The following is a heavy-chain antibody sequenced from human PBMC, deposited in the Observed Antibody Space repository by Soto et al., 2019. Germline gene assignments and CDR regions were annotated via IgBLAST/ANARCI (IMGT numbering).Heavy chain of an antibody. J-gene: IGHJ5*02. V-gene: IGHV4-31*02. CDR3: ARDRGGYSSSSRGSWFDP. D-gene: IGHD6-6*01. CDR2: IYYSGST. Sequence: EWIGYIYYSGSTYYNPSLKSRVTISVDTSKNQFSLKLSSVTAADTAVYYCARDRGGYSSSSRGSWFDPWGQGTLVSVYS.